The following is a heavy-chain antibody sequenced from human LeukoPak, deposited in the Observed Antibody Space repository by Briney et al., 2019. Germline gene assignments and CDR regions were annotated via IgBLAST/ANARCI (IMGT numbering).Heavy chain of an antibody. J-gene: IGHJ4*02. CDR3: ARDGTTYYYDSSGYYYAY. V-gene: IGHV1-69*13. CDR1: GGTFSSYA. Sequence: SVKVSCKASGGTFSSYAISWVRQAPGQGLEWMGGIIPIFGTANYAQKFQGRVTITADESTSTAYMELSSLRSEDTAVYYCARDGTTYYYDSSGYYYAYWGQGTLVTVSS. D-gene: IGHD3-22*01. CDR2: IIPIFGTA.